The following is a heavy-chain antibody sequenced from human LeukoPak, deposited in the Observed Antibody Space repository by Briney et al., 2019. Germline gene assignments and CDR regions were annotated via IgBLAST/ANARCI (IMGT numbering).Heavy chain of an antibody. CDR3: ATHSNSWYEYFQH. CDR2: ISGSGGST. CDR1: GFTFSSYA. J-gene: IGHJ1*01. V-gene: IGHV3-23*01. D-gene: IGHD6-13*01. Sequence: GGSLRLSCAASGFTFSSYAMSWVRQAPGKGLEWVSAISGSGGSTYYADSVKGRFTISRDNSKNTLYLQMNGLRAEDTAVYYCATHSNSWYEYFQHWGQGTLVTVSS.